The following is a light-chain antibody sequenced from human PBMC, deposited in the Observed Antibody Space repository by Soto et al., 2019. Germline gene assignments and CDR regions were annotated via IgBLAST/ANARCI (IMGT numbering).Light chain of an antibody. CDR3: QQLNSYPCT. CDR2: GAS. V-gene: IGKV1-9*01. J-gene: IGKJ3*01. CDR1: QGISSF. Sequence: DIQMTQSPSSLSASVGDRVTITCRPSQGISSFLAWYQQRPGNAPNLLIYGASTLQSGVPSRFGGSGSGTEFTLTITSLQPEDLATYYCQQLNSYPCTFGPGTKVDIK.